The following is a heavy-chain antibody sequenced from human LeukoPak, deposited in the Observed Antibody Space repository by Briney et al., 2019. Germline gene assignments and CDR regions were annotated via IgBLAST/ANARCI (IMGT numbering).Heavy chain of an antibody. CDR2: IEDDGSAK. Sequence: GGSLRLSCAASGFTFGNYWMSWVRQPPGKGLEWVANIEDDGSAKRSLDSVRGRFTISRDNDKNSLYMQMNSLRVDDTAVYFCAARLGGTGAYFYWGQGTLVTVSS. CDR1: GFTFGNYW. V-gene: IGHV3-7*01. J-gene: IGHJ4*02. CDR3: AARLGGTGAYFY. D-gene: IGHD7-27*01.